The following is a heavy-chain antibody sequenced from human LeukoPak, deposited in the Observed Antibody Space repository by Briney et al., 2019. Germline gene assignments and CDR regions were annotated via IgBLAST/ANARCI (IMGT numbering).Heavy chain of an antibody. V-gene: IGHV4-34*01. CDR3: ARGFSDYIWGSYRLKKTNWFDP. CDR2: INHSGST. D-gene: IGHD3-16*02. CDR1: GGSFSGYY. J-gene: IGHJ5*02. Sequence: SETLSLTCAVYGGSFSGYYWSWIRQPPGKGLEWIGEINHSGSTNYNPSLKSRVTISVDTSKNQFSLKLSSVTAADTAVYYCARGFSDYIWGSYRLKKTNWFDPWGQGTLVTVSS.